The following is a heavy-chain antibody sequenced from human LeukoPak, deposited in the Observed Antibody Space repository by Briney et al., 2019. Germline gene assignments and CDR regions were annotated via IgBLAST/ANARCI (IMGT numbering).Heavy chain of an antibody. CDR1: GFTFSSYA. V-gene: IGHV3-23*01. Sequence: GGSLRLSCAASGFTFSSYAMSWVRQAPGRGLEWVSAISGSGGNTYYADSVKGRFTISRDNSKNTLYLQMNSLRADDTAVYYCARNHHNSGGRCDFWGQGTLVTVSS. CDR2: ISGSGGNT. CDR3: ARNHHNSGGRCDF. J-gene: IGHJ4*02. D-gene: IGHD2-15*01.